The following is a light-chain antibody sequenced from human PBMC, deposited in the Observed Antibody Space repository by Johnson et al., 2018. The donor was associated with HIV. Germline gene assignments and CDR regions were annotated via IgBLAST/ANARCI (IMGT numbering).Light chain of an antibody. CDR1: SSNIGNNY. CDR2: DND. V-gene: IGLV1-51*01. Sequence: QSVLTQPPSVSAAPGQKVTISCSGSSSNIGNNYISWYQQLPGTAPKILMYDNDKRPLGIPDRFSGSKSGTSATLGITGLQTGDEADYYCGTWDNSLAPVTVVGTGPKVIVL. CDR3: GTWDNSLAPVTV. J-gene: IGLJ1*01.